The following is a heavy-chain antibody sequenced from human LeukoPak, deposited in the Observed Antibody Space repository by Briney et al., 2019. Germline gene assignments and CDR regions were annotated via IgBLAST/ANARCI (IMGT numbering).Heavy chain of an antibody. V-gene: IGHV4-59*02. Sequence: PSETLSLTCVVSGASVSSSHWNWIRRLPGKRLEWIGCLSYTGKTDYNPSLTSRVTISLDTSKNQVSLKLRSVTAADTAVYYCSEGYFEPFAHWGQGILVTVSS. CDR2: LSYTGKT. D-gene: IGHD2/OR15-2a*01. CDR1: GASVSSSH. J-gene: IGHJ4*02. CDR3: SEGYFEPFAH.